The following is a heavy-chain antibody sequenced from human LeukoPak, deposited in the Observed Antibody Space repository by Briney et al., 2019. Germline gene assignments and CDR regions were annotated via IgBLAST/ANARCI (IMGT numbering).Heavy chain of an antibody. CDR2: ISNSGSST. CDR3: AKGRTLDY. V-gene: IGHV3-23*01. Sequence: PGGPLRLSCAASGFTFSTYAMSWVRQAPGKGLEWVSAISNSGSSTYCADSVKGRFTISRDTSKNTLYLQMNSLRAEDTAVYYCAKGRTLDYWGQGTLVTVSS. CDR1: GFTFSTYA. J-gene: IGHJ4*02.